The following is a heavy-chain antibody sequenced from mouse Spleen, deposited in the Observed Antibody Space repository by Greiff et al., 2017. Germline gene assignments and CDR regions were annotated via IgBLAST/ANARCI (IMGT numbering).Heavy chain of an antibody. CDR3: ARHEGDYDGPFAY. V-gene: IGHV2-6-1*01. Sequence: VKLKETGPGLVAPSQSLSITCTVSGFSLTSYGVHWVRQPPGKGLEWLVVIWSDGSTNYNSALKSRLSISKDNSKSQVFLKMNSLQTDDTAMYYCARHEGDYDGPFAYWGQGTLVTVSA. J-gene: IGHJ3*01. D-gene: IGHD2-4*01. CDR1: GFSLTSYG. CDR2: IWSDGST.